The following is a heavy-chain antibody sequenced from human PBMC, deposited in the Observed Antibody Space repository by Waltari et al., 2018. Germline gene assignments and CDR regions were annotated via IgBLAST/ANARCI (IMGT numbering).Heavy chain of an antibody. J-gene: IGHJ3*01. D-gene: IGHD1-26*01. CDR2: INPKGGGT. Sequence: QVQLVQSGAEVKKSGASVKVSCKASGYGFTDSYIHWVRQAPGQGIEWKGRINPKGGGTKYEQKVQGRVTMTRDTSISTAYMEVSRLRSDDTAVYYCARDRGVGATSDAFDVWGQGTMVAVSS. CDR3: ARDRGVGATSDAFDV. V-gene: IGHV1-2*02. CDR1: GYGFTDSY.